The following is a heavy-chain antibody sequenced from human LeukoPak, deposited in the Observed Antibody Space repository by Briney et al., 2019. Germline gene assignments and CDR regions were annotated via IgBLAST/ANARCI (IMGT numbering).Heavy chain of an antibody. CDR2: ISSSSSYI. J-gene: IGHJ4*02. CDR1: GFTFSSYW. CDR3: ARDSRYCSSSSCYSHSRYFDY. Sequence: GGSLRLSCAASGFTFSSYWMSWVRQAPGKGLEWVSSISSSSSYIYYADSVKGRFTISRDNAKNSLYLQMNSLRAEDTAVYYCARDSRYCSSSSCYSHSRYFDYWGQGTLVTVSS. V-gene: IGHV3-21*01. D-gene: IGHD2-2*01.